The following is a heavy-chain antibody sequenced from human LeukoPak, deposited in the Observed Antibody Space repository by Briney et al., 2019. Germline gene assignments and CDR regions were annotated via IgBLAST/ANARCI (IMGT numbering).Heavy chain of an antibody. J-gene: IGHJ4*02. CDR3: PRQSYASGWNPFDY. CDR1: AFTVSSNY. Sequence: GGSLRLSCAASAFTVSSNYMSWVRQAPGKGLEWVSTISGGGITTYYADSAKGRFTISRDNSKNTMFLQMNSLRADDTAVYYCPRQSYASGWNPFDYWGQGILVTVSS. D-gene: IGHD6-19*01. V-gene: IGHV3-23*01. CDR2: ISGGGITT.